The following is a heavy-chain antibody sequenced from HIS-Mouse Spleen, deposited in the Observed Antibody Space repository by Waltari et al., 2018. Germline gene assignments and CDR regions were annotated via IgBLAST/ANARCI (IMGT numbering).Heavy chain of an antibody. V-gene: IGHV1-2*02. D-gene: IGHD6-13*01. J-gene: IGHJ4*02. CDR2: INPNSGGT. Sequence: QVQLVQSGAEVKKPGASVKVSCKASGYTFTGYYMHWVRQAPGQGLEWMGWINPNSGGTNDAQKFQGRVTMTRDTSISTADMELSRLRSDDTAVYYCAGALDSSSWFDYWGQGTLVTVSS. CDR3: AGALDSSSWFDY. CDR1: GYTFTGYY.